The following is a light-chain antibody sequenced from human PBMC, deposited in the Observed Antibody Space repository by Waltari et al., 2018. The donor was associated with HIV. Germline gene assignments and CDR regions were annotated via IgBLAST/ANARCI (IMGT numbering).Light chain of an antibody. CDR3: AVWDDSLNGVL. CDR1: TSNLGTNT. V-gene: IGLV1-44*01. Sequence: QSVLTQPSSASGTPGQRVTISCSGSTSNLGTNTVSWYQQLPGTAPKLRIYINNQRPSGVPDRFSGSKYGTSASLAIRGLQSEDEADYYCAVWDDSLNGVLFGGGTKLTVL. CDR2: INN. J-gene: IGLJ2*01.